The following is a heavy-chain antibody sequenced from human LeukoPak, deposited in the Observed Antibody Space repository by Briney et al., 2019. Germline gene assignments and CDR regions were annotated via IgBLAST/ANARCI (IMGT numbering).Heavy chain of an antibody. CDR2: IYTSGST. Sequence: SETLSLTCTVSGGSISSYYWSWIRQPAGKGLEWIGRIYTSGSTNYNPSLKSRVTMSVDTSKNQFSLKLSSVTAADTAVYYCAREGYSGYDTFGESDYWGQGTLVTVSS. J-gene: IGHJ4*02. D-gene: IGHD5-12*01. CDR1: GGSISSYY. CDR3: AREGYSGYDTFGESDY. V-gene: IGHV4-4*07.